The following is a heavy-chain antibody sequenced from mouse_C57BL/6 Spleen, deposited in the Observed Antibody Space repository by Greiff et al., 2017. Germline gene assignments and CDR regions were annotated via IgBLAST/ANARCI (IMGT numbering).Heavy chain of an antibody. V-gene: IGHV1-80*01. Sequence: VKLMESGAELVKPGASVKISCKASGYAFSSYWMNWVKQRPGKGLEWIGQIYPGDGDTNYNGKFKGKATLTADKSSSTAYMQLSSLTSEDSAVYFCARKLLDYFDYWGQGTTLTVSS. CDR1: GYAFSSYW. CDR3: ARKLLDYFDY. J-gene: IGHJ2*01. D-gene: IGHD2-12*01. CDR2: IYPGDGDT.